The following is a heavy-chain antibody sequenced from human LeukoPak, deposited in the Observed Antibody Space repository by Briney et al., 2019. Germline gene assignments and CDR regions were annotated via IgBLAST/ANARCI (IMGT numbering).Heavy chain of an antibody. CDR1: GGSISSGGYY. J-gene: IGHJ3*02. Sequence: PSETLSLTCTVSGGSISSGGYYWSWIRQPPGKGLEWIGEINHSGSTNYNPSLKSRVTISVDTSKNQFSLKLSSVTAADTAVYYCASRIVGATNLAFDIRGQGTMVTVSS. D-gene: IGHD1-26*01. V-gene: IGHV4-39*07. CDR2: INHSGST. CDR3: ASRIVGATNLAFDI.